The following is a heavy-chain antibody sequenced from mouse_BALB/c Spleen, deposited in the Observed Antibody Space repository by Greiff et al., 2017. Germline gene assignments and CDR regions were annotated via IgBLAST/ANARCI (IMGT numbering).Heavy chain of an antibody. CDR2: IWTGGGT. J-gene: IGHJ4*01. D-gene: IGHD1-1*01. CDR1: GFSLTSYD. V-gene: IGHV2-9-2*01. Sequence: VQRVESGPGLVAPSQSLSITCTVSGFSLTSYDISWIRQPPGKGLEWLGVIWTGGGTNYNSAFMSRLSISKDNSKSQVFLKMNSLQTDDTAIYYCVRGRYYYGSWAMDYWGQGTSVTVSS. CDR3: VRGRYYYGSWAMDY.